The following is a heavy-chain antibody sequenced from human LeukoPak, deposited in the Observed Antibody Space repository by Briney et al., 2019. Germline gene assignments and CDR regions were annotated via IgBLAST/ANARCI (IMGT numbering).Heavy chain of an antibody. CDR2: IIPIFGTA. CDR3: AGNSSASTPASPNLFDR. CDR1: GGTLISYA. D-gene: IGHD2-2*01. J-gene: IGHJ5*02. V-gene: IGHV1-69*13. Sequence: SVKVSCKASGGTLISYAISCLRQAPGQGLEWMGGIIPIFGTANYAQKFQGRVAITADESTSTAYMELSRRRSNDTAVYYCAGNSSASTPASPNLFDRSGQGTLVTVSS.